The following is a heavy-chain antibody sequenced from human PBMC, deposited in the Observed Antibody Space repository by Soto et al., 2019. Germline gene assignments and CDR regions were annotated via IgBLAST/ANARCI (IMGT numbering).Heavy chain of an antibody. CDR2: IYYTGST. V-gene: IGHV4-31*03. Sequence: SETLSLTCTVSGGSINGGGYYWSWIRQHPGKGLEWIGYIYYTGSTYYNPSLKSRVTISVDTSKNQFSLNLTSVTAADTAVYYCARDQEVNYADYGGSDYYYGMDAWGQGTTVTVSS. CDR1: GGSINGGGYY. D-gene: IGHD4-17*01. J-gene: IGHJ6*02. CDR3: ARDQEVNYADYGGSDYYYGMDA.